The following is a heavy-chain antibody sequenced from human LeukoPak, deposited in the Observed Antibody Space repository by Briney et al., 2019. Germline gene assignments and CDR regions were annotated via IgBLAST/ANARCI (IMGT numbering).Heavy chain of an antibody. CDR3: ARGVDAGVDY. Sequence: GASVKVSCKASGYNFNSLDINWVRQAPGQGLEWMGWMSPNNDDTGYAQTFQGRVTFTRNTAISTVYMELSSLRSEDTAVYYCARGVDAGVDYWGQGTLVTVSS. V-gene: IGHV1-8*03. D-gene: IGHD7-27*01. J-gene: IGHJ4*02. CDR1: GYNFNSLD. CDR2: MSPNNDDT.